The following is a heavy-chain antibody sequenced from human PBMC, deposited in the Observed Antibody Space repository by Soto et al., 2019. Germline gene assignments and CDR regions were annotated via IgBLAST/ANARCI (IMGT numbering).Heavy chain of an antibody. CDR2: IIPLFGTT. CDR3: AAELGFGKLSVV. CDR1: GDTFKNCV. D-gene: IGHD3-10*01. Sequence: QVQVVQSGVEVRRPGSSVKVSCKASGDTFKNCVISWVRQAPGQGLEWMGGIIPLFGTTDFAQRFQGRLTITTDESTTTAYMELSRRRSEDSATYYCAAELGFGKLSVVLGQGTTVIVTS. J-gene: IGHJ6*02. V-gene: IGHV1-69*01.